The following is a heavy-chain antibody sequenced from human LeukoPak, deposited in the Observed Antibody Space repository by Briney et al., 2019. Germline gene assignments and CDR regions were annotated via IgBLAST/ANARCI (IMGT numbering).Heavy chain of an antibody. CDR1: GGSFSDYY. CDR3: ARTFSSWYASFDY. CDR2: INRSGTT. D-gene: IGHD6-13*01. Sequence: SETLSLTCAVYGGSFSDYYWNWIRQPPGKGLEWIGEINRSGTTNYNPSLKSRVTISVDTSKNQFSLKLSSVTAADTAAYYCARTFSSWYASFDYWGQGTLVTVSS. J-gene: IGHJ4*02. V-gene: IGHV4-34*01.